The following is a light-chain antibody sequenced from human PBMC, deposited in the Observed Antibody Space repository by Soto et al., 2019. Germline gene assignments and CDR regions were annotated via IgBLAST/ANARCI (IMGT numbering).Light chain of an antibody. V-gene: IGKV3-20*01. Sequence: EIVLTQSPGTLSLSPGERATLSCRASQSVSSSYLAWYQQKPGQAPRLLIYGASSRATGITDRFSGSGSGTDFTLTISRLETEDFAVYYCQQYGSSPQTFGQGTKVEIK. CDR3: QQYGSSPQT. J-gene: IGKJ1*01. CDR1: QSVSSSY. CDR2: GAS.